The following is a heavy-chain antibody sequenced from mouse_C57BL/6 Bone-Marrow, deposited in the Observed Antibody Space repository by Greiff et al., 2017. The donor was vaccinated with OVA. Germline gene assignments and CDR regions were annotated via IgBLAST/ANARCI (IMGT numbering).Heavy chain of an antibody. CDR3: TPSNYLYYYAMDY. CDR2: IRLKSDNYAT. V-gene: IGHV6-3*01. D-gene: IGHD2-5*01. CDR1: GFTFSNYW. Sequence: EVKLQESGGGLVQPGGSMKLSCVASGFTFSNYWMNWVRQSPEKGLEWVAQIRLKSDNYATHYAESVKGRFTISRDDSKSSVYLQMNNLRAEDTGIYYCTPSNYLYYYAMDYWGQGTSVTVSS. J-gene: IGHJ4*01.